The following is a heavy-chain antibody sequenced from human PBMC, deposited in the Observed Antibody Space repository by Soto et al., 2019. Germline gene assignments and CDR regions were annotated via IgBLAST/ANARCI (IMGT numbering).Heavy chain of an antibody. CDR3: ARDGAIAVAGTNDY. V-gene: IGHV3-21*01. J-gene: IGHJ4*02. Sequence: GGSLRLSCAASGFTFSSYSMNWVRQAPGKGLEWVSSISSSSSYIYYADSVKGRFTTSRDNAKNSLYLQVNSLRAEDTAVYYCARDGAIAVAGTNDYWGQGTLVTVSS. CDR1: GFTFSSYS. CDR2: ISSSSSYI. D-gene: IGHD6-19*01.